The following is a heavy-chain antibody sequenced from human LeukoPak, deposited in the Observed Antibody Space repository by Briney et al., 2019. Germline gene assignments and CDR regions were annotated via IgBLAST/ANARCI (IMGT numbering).Heavy chain of an antibody. D-gene: IGHD6-13*01. V-gene: IGHV3-30-3*01. CDR3: AREGSWYRYFDY. Sequence: GGSLRLSCAASGFTFSSYAMHWVRQAPGKGLEWVAVISYDGSNKYYADSVKGRFTISRDNSKNTLYLQMNSLRAEDTAVYYCAREGSWYRYFDYWGQGTLVTVSS. CDR2: ISYDGSNK. J-gene: IGHJ4*02. CDR1: GFTFSSYA.